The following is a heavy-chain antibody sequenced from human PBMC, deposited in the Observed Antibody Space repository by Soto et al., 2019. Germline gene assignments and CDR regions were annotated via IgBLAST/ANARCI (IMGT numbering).Heavy chain of an antibody. Sequence: ASVKVSCKASGGTFSSYAISWVRQAPGQGLEWMGGIIPIFGTANYAQKFQGRVTITANESTSTAYMELSSLRSEDTAVYYCAITTEAYSYVRVIHYWGQGTLVTVSS. D-gene: IGHD5-18*01. CDR3: AITTEAYSYVRVIHY. CDR1: GGTFSSYA. V-gene: IGHV1-69*13. CDR2: IIPIFGTA. J-gene: IGHJ4*02.